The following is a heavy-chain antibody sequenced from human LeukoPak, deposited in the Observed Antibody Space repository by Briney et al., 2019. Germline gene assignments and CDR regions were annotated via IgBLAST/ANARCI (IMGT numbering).Heavy chain of an antibody. D-gene: IGHD6-25*01. Sequence: PGGSLRLSCVASGFTFSDAWMSWLRQAPGKGLEWVGRIKSKIDGGTIDYGAPVKGRFTISRDDSRNTLYLQMNSLKTEDTAVYYCTTRRQDGCWGQGTLVTLS. J-gene: IGHJ4*02. CDR2: IKSKIDGGTI. V-gene: IGHV3-15*01. CDR3: TTRRQDGC. CDR1: GFTFSDAW.